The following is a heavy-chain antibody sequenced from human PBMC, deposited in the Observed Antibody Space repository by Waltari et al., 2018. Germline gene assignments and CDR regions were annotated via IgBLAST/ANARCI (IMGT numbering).Heavy chain of an antibody. CDR3: ARPIVEMATINYYYYYGMDV. D-gene: IGHD5-12*01. CDR2: IIPIFGTA. V-gene: IGHV1-69*01. J-gene: IGHJ6*02. CDR1: GGTFSSYA. Sequence: QVQLVQSGAEVKKPGSSVKVSCKASGGTFSSYAISWVRQAPGQGLEWMGGIIPIFGTANYAQKFQGRVTITADESTSTAYMELSSLRSEDTAVYYCARPIVEMATINYYYYYGMDVWGQGTTVTVSS.